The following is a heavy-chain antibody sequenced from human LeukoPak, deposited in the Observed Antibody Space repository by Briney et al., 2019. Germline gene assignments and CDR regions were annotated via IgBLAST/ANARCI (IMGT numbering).Heavy chain of an antibody. J-gene: IGHJ5*02. CDR3: ARHGYSSGSLAWFDP. V-gene: IGHV4-59*01. Sequence: SETLSLTCTVAGGSISSYYWSWIRQPPGKGLEWIGYIYYSGSTNYNPSLKSRVTISVDTSKNQFSLKLSSVTTADTAVYYCARHGYSSGSLAWFDPWGQGTQVTVSS. CDR2: IYYSGST. D-gene: IGHD6-19*01. CDR1: GGSISSYY.